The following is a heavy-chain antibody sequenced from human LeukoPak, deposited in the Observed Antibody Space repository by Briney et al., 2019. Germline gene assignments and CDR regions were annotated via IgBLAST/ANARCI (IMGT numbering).Heavy chain of an antibody. V-gene: IGHV4-59*01. Sequence: SETLSLTCTVSGGSISDYYWSWIRQSPVRGLEWIGYLYYSENTNYNPSLKSRLTISRDMAKNQFSLKLSSVTSADTAVYYCARGEYEDLVDNWGQGTLVTVSS. CDR3: ARGEYEDLVDN. J-gene: IGHJ4*02. CDR1: GGSISDYY. CDR2: LYYSENT. D-gene: IGHD1-26*01.